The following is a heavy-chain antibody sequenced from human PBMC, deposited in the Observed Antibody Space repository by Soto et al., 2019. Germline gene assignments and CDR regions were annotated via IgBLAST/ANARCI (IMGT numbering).Heavy chain of an antibody. CDR1: GYTFTRNA. Sequence: QVQLVQSGAEVKKPGASVKVSCKASGYTFTRNAIHWVRQAPGQRLEWIGRINAGNGDTKYSQKFQGRVTITRDTSASAAYMEPSTLGSGDTSVYFCARSETDYSTFDYWGQGTLVTVSS. V-gene: IGHV1-3*01. D-gene: IGHD3-9*01. CDR3: ARSETDYSTFDY. J-gene: IGHJ4*02. CDR2: INAGNGDT.